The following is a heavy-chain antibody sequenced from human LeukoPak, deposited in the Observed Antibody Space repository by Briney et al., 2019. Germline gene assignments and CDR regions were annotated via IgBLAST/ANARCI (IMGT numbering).Heavy chain of an antibody. CDR1: GGTFSSYA. Sequence: SVKVSCKASGGTFSSYAISWVRQAPGQGLEWMGGIIPIFGTANYAQKFQGRVTITADESTSTAYMELSSLRSEDTAVYYCARGGAAVRYLNYYGSGSYYYFDYWGQGTLVTVSS. D-gene: IGHD3-10*01. J-gene: IGHJ4*02. CDR2: IIPIFGTA. CDR3: ARGGAAVRYLNYYGSGSYYYFDY. V-gene: IGHV1-69*13.